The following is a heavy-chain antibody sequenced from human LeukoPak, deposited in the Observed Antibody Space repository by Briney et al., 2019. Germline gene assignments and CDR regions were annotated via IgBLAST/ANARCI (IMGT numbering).Heavy chain of an antibody. CDR3: AKSITFGGVIVPNDY. Sequence: GGSLRLSCAASGFTFSSYAMSWVRQAPGKGLEWVSAISGSGGSTYYADCVKGRFTISRDNSKNTLYLQMNSLRAEDTAVYYCAKSITFGGVIVPNDYWGQGTLVTVSS. J-gene: IGHJ4*02. CDR2: ISGSGGST. V-gene: IGHV3-23*01. D-gene: IGHD3-16*02. CDR1: GFTFSSYA.